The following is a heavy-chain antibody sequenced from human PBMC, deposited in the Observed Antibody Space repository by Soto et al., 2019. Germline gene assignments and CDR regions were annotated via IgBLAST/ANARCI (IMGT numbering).Heavy chain of an antibody. D-gene: IGHD2-8*02. CDR3: ARDKITGLFDY. J-gene: IGHJ4*02. V-gene: IGHV4-59*01. Sequence: SETLSLTCTVSGGSIGSYYWTWIRQPPGEGLEWIGHIYYTGSTNYNPSLKSRVTISVDTPKNQFSLKLSSVTAADTAVYYCARDKITGLFDYWGQGTLVTVSS. CDR2: IYYTGST. CDR1: GGSIGSYY.